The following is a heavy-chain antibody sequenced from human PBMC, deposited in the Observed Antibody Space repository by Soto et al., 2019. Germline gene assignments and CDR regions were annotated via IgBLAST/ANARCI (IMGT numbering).Heavy chain of an antibody. V-gene: IGHV3-74*01. D-gene: IGHD5-18*01. CDR1: GFTLSSSW. J-gene: IGHJ5*02. CDR2: INSDGRTT. Sequence: GGSLRLSCAVSGFTLSSSWMHWVRQAPGKCLVWVLRINSDGRTTSYADSVKGRFTISRDNAKNTLYLQMNSLRAEDTAVYYCVRRDDDTAMAPWGQGXLVTVYS. CDR3: VRRDDDTAMAP.